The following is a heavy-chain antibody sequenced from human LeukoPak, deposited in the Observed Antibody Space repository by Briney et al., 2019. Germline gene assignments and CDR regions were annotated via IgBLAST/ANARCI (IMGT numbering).Heavy chain of an antibody. CDR1: GYTFTGYY. J-gene: IGHJ4*02. V-gene: IGHV1-2*02. CDR3: ARTLAGLVPRRFDY. CDR2: INPNSGGT. Sequence: GASVKVSCKASGYTFTGYYMHWVRQAPGQGLEWMGWINPNSGGTNYAQKFQGRVTMTRDTSISTAYMELSRLRSDDTAVYYCARTLAGLVPRRFDYWGQGTLVTVSS. D-gene: IGHD3-10*01.